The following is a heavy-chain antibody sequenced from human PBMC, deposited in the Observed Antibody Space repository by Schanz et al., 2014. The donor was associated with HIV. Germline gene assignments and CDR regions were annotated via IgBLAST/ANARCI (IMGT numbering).Heavy chain of an antibody. J-gene: IGHJ4*02. V-gene: IGHV3-23*01. CDR3: AKPEYDSRGNSQSHFDS. Sequence: EVKLLESGGGLVQPGGSLRLSCAASGFSFSNYAMSWVRQAPGKGLEWVSGISGSGGRTYYADSVKGRFTISRDNSKNTLYLQMTTLRTEDTAVYYCAKPEYDSRGNSQSHFDSWGQGTLVTVSS. CDR1: GFSFSNYA. D-gene: IGHD3-22*01. CDR2: ISGSGGRT.